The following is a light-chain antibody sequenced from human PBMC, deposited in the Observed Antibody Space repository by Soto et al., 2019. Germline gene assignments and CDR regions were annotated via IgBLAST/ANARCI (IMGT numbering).Light chain of an antibody. V-gene: IGKV1-39*01. Sequence: DIQLTQSPSSLSASVGDRVTITCRTSQNILTYLNWFQQKPGKAPKLLIYAASSLQSGVPSRFSGSASGTDFTLSISNLQPEDFATYYCQQYNFYSWTFGQGTKV. CDR2: AAS. CDR3: QQYNFYSWT. J-gene: IGKJ1*01. CDR1: QNILTY.